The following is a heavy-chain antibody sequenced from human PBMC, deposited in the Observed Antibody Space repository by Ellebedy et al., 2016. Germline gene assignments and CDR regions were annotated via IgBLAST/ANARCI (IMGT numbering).Heavy chain of an antibody. V-gene: IGHV4-31*03. Sequence: SETLSLTXTVSGGSISSGGYYWSWIRQHPGKGLEWIGYIYYSGSTYYNPSLKSRLTMSVDTSKNQFSLKLNSVTAADTAVYYCARLCTSTTCYHADYWGQGTLVTVSS. CDR1: GGSISSGGYY. D-gene: IGHD2-2*01. J-gene: IGHJ4*02. CDR2: IYYSGST. CDR3: ARLCTSTTCYHADY.